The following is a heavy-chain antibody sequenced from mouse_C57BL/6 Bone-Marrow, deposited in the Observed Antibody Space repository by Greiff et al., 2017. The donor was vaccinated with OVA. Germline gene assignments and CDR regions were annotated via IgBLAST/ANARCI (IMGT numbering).Heavy chain of an antibody. V-gene: IGHV5-4*01. CDR1: GFTFSSYA. D-gene: IGHD1-3*01. Sequence: EVHLVESGGGLVKPGGSLKLSCAASGFTFSSYAMSWVRQTPEKRLEWVATISDGGSYTYYPDNVKGRFTISRDNAKNNLYLQMSHLKSEDTAMYYCAREESKSYAMDDWGQGTSVTVSS. J-gene: IGHJ4*01. CDR2: ISDGGSYT. CDR3: AREESKSYAMDD.